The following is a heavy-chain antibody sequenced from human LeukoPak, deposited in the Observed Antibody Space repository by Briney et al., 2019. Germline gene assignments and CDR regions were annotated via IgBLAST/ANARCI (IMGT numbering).Heavy chain of an antibody. Sequence: GGSLRLSCAASGFTFSSYWMSWVRQAPGKGLEWVANIKQDGSEKYYVDSVKGRFTISRDNAKNSLYLQMNSLRAEDTAVYYCARRYYYDSSGYCFDYWGQGTLVTVSS. D-gene: IGHD3-22*01. J-gene: IGHJ4*02. CDR3: ARRYYYDSSGYCFDY. CDR2: IKQDGSEK. V-gene: IGHV3-7*01. CDR1: GFTFSSYW.